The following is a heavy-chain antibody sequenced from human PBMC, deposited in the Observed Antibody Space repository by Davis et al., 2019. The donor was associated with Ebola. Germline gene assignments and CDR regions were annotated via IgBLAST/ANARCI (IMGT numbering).Heavy chain of an antibody. D-gene: IGHD6-13*01. Sequence: GGSLRLSCAASGFTFTSYAMSWVRQAPGKGLEWVSGISGSGGNTYYADSVKGRFTISRDNSKNTLYLQMNSLRAEDTAVYYCARGPSTGNSFSYWGQGTLATVSS. CDR3: ARGPSTGNSFSY. CDR2: ISGSGGNT. V-gene: IGHV3-23*01. J-gene: IGHJ4*02. CDR1: GFTFTSYA.